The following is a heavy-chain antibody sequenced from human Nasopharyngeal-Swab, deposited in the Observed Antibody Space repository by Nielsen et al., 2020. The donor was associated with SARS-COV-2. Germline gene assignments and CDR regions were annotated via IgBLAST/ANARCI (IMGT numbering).Heavy chain of an antibody. J-gene: IGHJ2*01. CDR1: GFTFSSYG. CDR2: IRYDGSNK. D-gene: IGHD2-2*01. CDR3: AKSGRVPAATRDWYFDL. V-gene: IGHV3-30*02. Sequence: GGSLRLSCAASGFTFSSYGMHWVRQAPGKGLEWVAFIRYDGSNKYYADSVKGRFTISRGNSKNTLYLQMNSLRAEDTAVYYCAKSGRVPAATRDWYFDLWGRGTLVTVSS.